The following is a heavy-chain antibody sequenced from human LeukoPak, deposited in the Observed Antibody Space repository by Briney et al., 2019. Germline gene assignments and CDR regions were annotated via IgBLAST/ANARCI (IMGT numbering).Heavy chain of an antibody. CDR2: IYTSGST. Sequence: SETLSLTCTVSGGSISSYYWSWIRQPAGKGLEWIGRIYTSGSTNYNPSLKSRVTMSVDTSKNQFSLKLSSVTAADTAVYYCARERGSSWYEYYFDYWGQGTLVTVSS. CDR1: GGSISSYY. V-gene: IGHV4-4*07. D-gene: IGHD6-13*01. CDR3: ARERGSSWYEYYFDY. J-gene: IGHJ4*02.